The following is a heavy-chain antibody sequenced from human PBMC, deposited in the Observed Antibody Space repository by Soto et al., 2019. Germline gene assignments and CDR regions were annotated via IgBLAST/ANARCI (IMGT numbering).Heavy chain of an antibody. CDR3: ARRYGASFDY. D-gene: IGHD4-17*01. CDR2: IYYSGST. V-gene: IGHV4-59*01. Sequence: QVQLQESGPGLVKPSETLSLTCTVSGGSISSYYWSWIRQPPGKGLEWIGYIYYSGSTNYNPSLKSGVTLSVDTSKNQFSLKLRSVTAADTAVYYCARRYGASFDYWGQGTLVTVSS. CDR1: GGSISSYY. J-gene: IGHJ4*02.